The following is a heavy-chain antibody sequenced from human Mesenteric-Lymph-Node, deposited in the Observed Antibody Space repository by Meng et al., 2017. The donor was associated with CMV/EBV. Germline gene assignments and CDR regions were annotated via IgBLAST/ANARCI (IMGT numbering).Heavy chain of an antibody. CDR3: ARSTSSSWYYYYYYGMDV. CDR2: IKQDGSEK. D-gene: IGHD6-13*01. V-gene: IGHV3-7*01. Sequence: GESLKISCAASGFTFSSYAMSWVRQAPGKGLEWVANIKQDGSEKYYVDSVKGRFTISRDNAKNSLYLQMNSLRAEDTAVYYCARSTSSSWYYYYYYGMDVWGQGTTVTVSS. CDR1: GFTFSSYA. J-gene: IGHJ6*02.